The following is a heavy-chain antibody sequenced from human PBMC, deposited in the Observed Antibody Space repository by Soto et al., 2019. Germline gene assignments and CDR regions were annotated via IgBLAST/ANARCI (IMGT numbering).Heavy chain of an antibody. Sequence: EVQLLESGGGLVQPGGSLRLSCAASGFTFSSYAMSWVRQAPGKGLEWVSAISGSGGSTYYADSVKGRFTISRDNSKNTLYLQMNSLRAEDTAVYYCAKDLDYYDSSGYLSLVRGAFDYWGQGTLVTVSS. CDR1: GFTFSSYA. D-gene: IGHD3-22*01. J-gene: IGHJ4*02. V-gene: IGHV3-23*01. CDR2: ISGSGGST. CDR3: AKDLDYYDSSGYLSLVRGAFDY.